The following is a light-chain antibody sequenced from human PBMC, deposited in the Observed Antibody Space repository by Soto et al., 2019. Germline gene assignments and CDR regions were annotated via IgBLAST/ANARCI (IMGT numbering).Light chain of an antibody. V-gene: IGLV2-23*01. CDR2: EDS. CDR3: CSYARTSTYV. J-gene: IGLJ1*01. Sequence: QSVLTQPASVSGSPGQSITISCTGTSSDVGDYNLVSWYQQRPGKAPKLMIYEDSKRPSGISNRFSGSKSGNTASLTISGLQAEDEAHYYCCSYARTSTYVFGTGTKVTVL. CDR1: SSDVGDYNL.